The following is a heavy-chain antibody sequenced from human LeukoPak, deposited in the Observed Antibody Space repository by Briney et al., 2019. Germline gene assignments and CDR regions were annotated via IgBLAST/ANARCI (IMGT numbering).Heavy chain of an antibody. CDR3: ATYAGTGRFFDH. D-gene: IGHD3/OR15-3a*01. J-gene: IGHJ4*02. CDR1: GGSFSGYY. CDR2: INHGGST. Sequence: SETLSLTCAVYGGSFSGYYWSWIRQPPGKGLEWIGGINHGGSTNYNSSLKSRVTISIDTSKNHFSLKLNSVSAADTAVYCCATYAGTGRFFDHWGQGNLVIVSS. V-gene: IGHV4-34*01.